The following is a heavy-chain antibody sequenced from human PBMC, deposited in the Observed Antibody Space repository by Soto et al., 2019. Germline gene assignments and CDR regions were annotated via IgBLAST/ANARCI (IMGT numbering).Heavy chain of an antibody. V-gene: IGHV1-18*04. CDR1: GYTFTSYG. Sequence: ASVKVSCKASGYTFTSYGISWVRQAPGQGLEWMGWISAYNGNTNYAQKLQGRVTMTTDTSTSTAYMELRSLRSDDTAVYYCARDGRITICGVVIRLDGMDVWGQGTTVTVSS. J-gene: IGHJ6*02. D-gene: IGHD3-3*01. CDR2: ISAYNGNT. CDR3: ARDGRITICGVVIRLDGMDV.